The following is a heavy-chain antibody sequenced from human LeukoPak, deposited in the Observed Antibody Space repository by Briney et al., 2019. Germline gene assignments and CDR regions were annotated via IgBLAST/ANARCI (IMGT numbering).Heavy chain of an antibody. Sequence: PGGSLRLSCAASGFTSSSYEMNWVRQAPGKGLEWVSYISSSGSTIYYADSVKGRFTISGDNAKNSLYLQMNSLRAEDTAVYYCAELGITMIGGVWGKGTTVTISS. CDR2: ISSSGSTI. CDR3: AELGITMIGGV. V-gene: IGHV3-48*03. CDR1: GFTSSSYE. D-gene: IGHD3-10*02. J-gene: IGHJ6*04.